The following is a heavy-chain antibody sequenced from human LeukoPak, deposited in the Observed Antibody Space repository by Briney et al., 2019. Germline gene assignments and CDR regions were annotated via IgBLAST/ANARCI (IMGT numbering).Heavy chain of an antibody. D-gene: IGHD3-10*01. CDR3: AKDITLIRRLIINYFDY. CDR2: ISNDGTST. V-gene: IGHV3-23*01. Sequence: GGSLRLSCAASGLTFSSYAMDWVRQAPGKGLEWVSAISNDGTSTFYADSAKGRFTISRDNSKNTLYLQMNSLRAEDTAVYFCAKDITLIRRLIINYFDYWGQGTLVTVSS. J-gene: IGHJ4*02. CDR1: GLTFSSYA.